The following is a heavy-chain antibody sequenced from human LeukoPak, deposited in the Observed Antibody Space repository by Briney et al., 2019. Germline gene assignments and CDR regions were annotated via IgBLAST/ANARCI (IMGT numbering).Heavy chain of an antibody. CDR2: IYSGGST. V-gene: IGHV3-66*02. J-gene: IGHJ6*03. Sequence: PGGSLRLSCAASVFTVSSNYMRWVRQAPGKGLEWVSVIYSGGSTYYADSVKGRFTISRDNSKNTLYLQMNSLRAEDTAVYYCARAGPQGRLYYYYYMDVWGKGTTVTVSS. D-gene: IGHD1-14*01. CDR3: ARAGPQGRLYYYYYMDV. CDR1: VFTVSSNY.